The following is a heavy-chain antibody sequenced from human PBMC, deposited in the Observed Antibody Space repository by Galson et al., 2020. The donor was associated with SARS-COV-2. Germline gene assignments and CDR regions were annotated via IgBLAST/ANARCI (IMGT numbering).Heavy chain of an antibody. Sequence: GESLKISCAASGFTFSSYSMNWVRQAPGKGLEWVSYISSSSSTIYYADSVKGRFTISRDNAKNSLYLQMNSLRAEDTAVYYCARAYCGGDCYSLPGGVDYWGQGTLVTVSS. D-gene: IGHD2-21*02. V-gene: IGHV3-48*01. CDR2: ISSSSSTI. J-gene: IGHJ4*02. CDR3: ARAYCGGDCYSLPGGVDY. CDR1: GFTFSSYS.